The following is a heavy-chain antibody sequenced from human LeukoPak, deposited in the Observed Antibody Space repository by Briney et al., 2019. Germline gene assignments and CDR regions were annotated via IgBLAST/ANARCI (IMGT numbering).Heavy chain of an antibody. Sequence: LPGGSLRLSCAASGFTFSNAWMSWVRQAPGKGLEWVSVIYTGGNTYYTDAVKGRFTISRHNSKNTLYLQMNNLRAEDTAVYYCARGGPATTIDYWGRGTLVTVSS. CDR1: GFTFSNAW. J-gene: IGHJ4*02. V-gene: IGHV3-53*04. CDR2: IYTGGNT. CDR3: ARGGPATTIDY. D-gene: IGHD1-1*01.